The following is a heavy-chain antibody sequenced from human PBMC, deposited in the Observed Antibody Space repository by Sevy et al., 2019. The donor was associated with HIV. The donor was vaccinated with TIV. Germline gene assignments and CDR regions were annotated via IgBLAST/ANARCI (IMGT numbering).Heavy chain of an antibody. D-gene: IGHD4-4*01. V-gene: IGHV3-53*01. Sequence: GGSLRLSCAVSGFAVSDNCMSWVRQSPGKGLEWVSVIFSGGRTSYADSVKGRFTVSRDGSKNTLLLQMDNLRAEDTATYYCARDRVVHNDYIFVAYYYGMDVWGQGTTVTVSS. J-gene: IGHJ6*02. CDR3: ARDRVVHNDYIFVAYYYGMDV. CDR1: GFAVSDNC. CDR2: IFSGGRT.